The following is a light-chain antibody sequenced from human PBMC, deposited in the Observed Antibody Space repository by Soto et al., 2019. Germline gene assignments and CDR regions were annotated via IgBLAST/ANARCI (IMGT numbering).Light chain of an antibody. CDR2: GAS. CDR3: QQYNSWPLT. CDR1: QSVRSE. J-gene: IGKJ4*01. V-gene: IGKV3-15*01. Sequence: EIVMTQSPASLSVSPGERVTLSCRASQSVRSELAWYQQKSGQPPRLLIYGASTRATGIPARFSGSGSGTDFTLTISSLQSEDFAVYYCQQYNSWPLTFGGGTKVDIK.